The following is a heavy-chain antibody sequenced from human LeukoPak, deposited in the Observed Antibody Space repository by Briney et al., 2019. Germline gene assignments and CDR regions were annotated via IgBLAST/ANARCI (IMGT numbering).Heavy chain of an antibody. Sequence: PGGSLRLSCAASGFTFSSYGMYWVRQAPGRGLQWVAFIPYDGSNKYYADSVKGRFTISRDNSKNTLYLQMNSLRAEDTAVYYCAKDYDSCGYYPVDAFDTWGQGTMVTVSS. CDR3: AKDYDSCGYYPVDAFDT. D-gene: IGHD3-22*01. J-gene: IGHJ3*02. CDR2: IPYDGSNK. V-gene: IGHV3-30*02. CDR1: GFTFSSYG.